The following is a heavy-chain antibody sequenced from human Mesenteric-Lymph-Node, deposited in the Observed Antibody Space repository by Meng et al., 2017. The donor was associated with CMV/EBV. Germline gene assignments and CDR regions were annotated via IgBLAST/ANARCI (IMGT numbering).Heavy chain of an antibody. D-gene: IGHD2-15*01. V-gene: IGHV4-34*01. CDR1: SFHDYS. Sequence: SFHDYSHSWNRPPPGRGLEWIGEINHGGSTHYNPSLKGRVTISVDTSKNQFSLKLTSVTDADTAVYYCVRGGYCGGGTCAGQSAFDYWGQGTLVTVSS. CDR3: VRGGYCGGGTCAGQSAFDY. CDR2: INHGGST. J-gene: IGHJ4*02.